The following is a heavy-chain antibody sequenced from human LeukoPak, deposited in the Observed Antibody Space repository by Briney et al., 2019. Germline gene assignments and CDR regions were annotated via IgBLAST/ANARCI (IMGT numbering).Heavy chain of an antibody. Sequence: GGSLRLSCAVSGFTFSDSYMTWIRQAPGKGPEWVSYISYSGRTIYYADSVKGRFTISRDNAKNSLYLQMNSLRPEDTALYYCAGSYDSSGFSDYWGQGTLVTVSS. J-gene: IGHJ4*02. CDR3: AGSYDSSGFSDY. V-gene: IGHV3-11*01. D-gene: IGHD3-22*01. CDR2: ISYSGRTI. CDR1: GFTFSDSY.